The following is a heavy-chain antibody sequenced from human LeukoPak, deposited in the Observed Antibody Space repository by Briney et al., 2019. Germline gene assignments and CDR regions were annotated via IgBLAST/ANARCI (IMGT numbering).Heavy chain of an antibody. V-gene: IGHV1-2*02. J-gene: IGHJ4*02. CDR3: ARDIVAVAGIADY. D-gene: IGHD6-19*01. CDR2: INPNSGGT. CDR1: GYTFTGYY. Sequence: ASVKVSCKASGYTFTGYYMHWVRQAPGQGLEWMGWINPNSGGTNYAQKVQGRVTMTRDTSISTAYMELSRLRSDDTAVYYCARDIVAVAGIADYWGQGTLVTVSS.